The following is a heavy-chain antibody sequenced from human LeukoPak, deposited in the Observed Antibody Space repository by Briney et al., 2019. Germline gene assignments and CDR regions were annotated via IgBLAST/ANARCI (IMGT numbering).Heavy chain of an antibody. CDR2: IWYDGSNK. V-gene: IGHV3-33*08. CDR1: GFTFSSYG. D-gene: IGHD6-13*01. J-gene: IGHJ6*01. Sequence: GGSLRLSCVVSGFTFSSYGMHWVRQAPGKGLEWVAVIWYDGSNKYYADSVKGRFTISRDNSKNTLYLQMNSLRAEDTAVYYCARDIAATGTFDYHVMDVCRQ. CDR3: ARDIAATGTFDYHVMDV.